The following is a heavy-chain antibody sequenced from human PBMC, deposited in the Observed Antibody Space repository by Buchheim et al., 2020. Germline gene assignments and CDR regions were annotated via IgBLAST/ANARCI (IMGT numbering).Heavy chain of an antibody. J-gene: IGHJ4*02. CDR1: GFTFSSYS. CDR3: ARDHGNYYDSSGYLFFGY. V-gene: IGHV3-48*01. Sequence: EVQLVESGGGLVQPGGSLRLSCAASGFTFSSYSMHCVRQAPGKGLEWVSYISSISSTIYYADSVKGRFTISRANAKNSLSLQMNSLRAEDTAVYYCARDHGNYYDSSGYLFFGYWGQGTL. D-gene: IGHD3-22*01. CDR2: ISSISSTI.